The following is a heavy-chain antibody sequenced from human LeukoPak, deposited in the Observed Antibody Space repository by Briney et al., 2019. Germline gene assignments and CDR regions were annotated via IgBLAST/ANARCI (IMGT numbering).Heavy chain of an antibody. CDR1: GGSINNYS. Sequence: SETLSLTCTVSGGSINNYSWSWIRQPPGKGLEWIGYIYYSGSTNYNPSLKSRVTMSVDTSKNHFSLMVTSVTAADTAVYYCARVDDQIVEEDAFDIWGQGTMVTVSS. CDR2: IYYSGST. J-gene: IGHJ3*02. V-gene: IGHV4-59*01. CDR3: ARVDDQIVEEDAFDI. D-gene: IGHD1-1*01.